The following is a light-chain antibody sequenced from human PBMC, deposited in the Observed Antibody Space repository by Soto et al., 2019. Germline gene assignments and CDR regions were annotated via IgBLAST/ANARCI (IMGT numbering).Light chain of an antibody. Sequence: DIQMTQSPSSLSAAVGDRVTITCRASQTITSSLNWYRQKAGKAPHLLIYAASNLQGGVPSRFSGSGSGTDFTLTISNLQPEDFATYYCQQSYTTPLTFGGGTKLEIK. CDR2: AAS. V-gene: IGKV1-39*01. CDR1: QTITSS. CDR3: QQSYTTPLT. J-gene: IGKJ4*01.